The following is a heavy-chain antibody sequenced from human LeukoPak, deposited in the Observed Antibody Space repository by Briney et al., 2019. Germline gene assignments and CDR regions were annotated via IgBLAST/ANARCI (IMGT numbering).Heavy chain of an antibody. Sequence: SVKVSCKASGGTFSSYAISWVRQAPGQGLEWMGRIIPILGIANYAQKFQGRVTITADKSTSTAYMELSSLRSEDTAVYYCARETNYYDSSGSLVDAFDIWGQGTMVTVSS. CDR1: GGTFSSYA. CDR3: ARETNYYDSSGSLVDAFDI. J-gene: IGHJ3*02. D-gene: IGHD3-22*01. CDR2: IIPILGIA. V-gene: IGHV1-69*04.